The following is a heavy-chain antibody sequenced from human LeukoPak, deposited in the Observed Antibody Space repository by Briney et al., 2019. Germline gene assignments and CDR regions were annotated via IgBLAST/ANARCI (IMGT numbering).Heavy chain of an antibody. CDR3: ARLQAMTATFDI. Sequence: PSETLSLTCTVSGGSISSYYWGWIRQPPGKGLEWIANIYYSGSTYYNPSLKSRVTISVDTSKNQFSLRLSSVAAADTAVFYCARLQAMTATFDIWGQGTLVTVSS. J-gene: IGHJ3*02. V-gene: IGHV4-39*01. CDR1: GGSISSYY. CDR2: IYYSGST.